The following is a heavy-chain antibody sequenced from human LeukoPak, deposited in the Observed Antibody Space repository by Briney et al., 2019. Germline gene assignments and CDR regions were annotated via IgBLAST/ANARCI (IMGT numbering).Heavy chain of an antibody. CDR2: ISGSGGST. CDR3: AKKIWLLGYVGYFDY. V-gene: IGHV3-23*01. J-gene: IGHJ4*02. CDR1: GFTLSSYA. D-gene: IGHD5-18*01. Sequence: GGSLRLSCAASGFTLSSYAMSWVRQAPGKGLEWVSAISGSGGSTYYADSVKGRFTISRDNSKNTLYLQMNSLRAEDTAVYYCAKKIWLLGYVGYFDYWGQGTLVTVSS.